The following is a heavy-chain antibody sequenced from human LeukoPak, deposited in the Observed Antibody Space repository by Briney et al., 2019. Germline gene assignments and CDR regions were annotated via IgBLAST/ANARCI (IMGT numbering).Heavy chain of an antibody. D-gene: IGHD3-10*01. V-gene: IGHV1-18*01. CDR1: GYTFSSYG. J-gene: IGHJ4*02. Sequence: ASVKVSCKASGYTFSSYGISWVRQSPGQGLEWMGWISAYNGNTNYAQKLQGRVTMTTDTSTSTAYMELRSLRSDDTAVYYCARDALWFGAVRHFDYWGQGTLVTVSS. CDR3: ARDALWFGAVRHFDY. CDR2: ISAYNGNT.